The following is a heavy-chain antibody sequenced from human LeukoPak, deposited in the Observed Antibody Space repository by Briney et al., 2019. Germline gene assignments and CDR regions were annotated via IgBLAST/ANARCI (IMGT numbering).Heavy chain of an antibody. CDR1: GFTVSSNH. J-gene: IGHJ4*02. CDR2: IYSDGNT. CDR3: ARGGSSASAPYY. D-gene: IGHD2-21*01. V-gene: IGHV3-53*01. Sequence: GESLRLSCAASGFTVSSNHMSWIRQAPGKGLEWVSVIYSDGNTHYADSVKGRFTSSRDNSKNTLFLQMNSLRAEDTAVYYCARGGSSASAPYYWGQGTLVTVSS.